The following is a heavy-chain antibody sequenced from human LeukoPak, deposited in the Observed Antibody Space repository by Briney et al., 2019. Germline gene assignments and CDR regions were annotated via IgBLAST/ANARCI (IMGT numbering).Heavy chain of an antibody. V-gene: IGHV4-61*03. Sequence: PSETLSLTCNVSGASVSSGSYYWSWIRQPPGKELEWIGYIYYSGSTSYNPSLKSRVTISVDTSKNHFSLKLSSVSAADTAVYYCARLGAGPTYYDFWSGYSSFYFDYWGQGTLVTVSS. CDR2: IYYSGST. J-gene: IGHJ4*02. CDR1: GASVSSGSYY. D-gene: IGHD3-3*01. CDR3: ARLGAGPTYYDFWSGYSSFYFDY.